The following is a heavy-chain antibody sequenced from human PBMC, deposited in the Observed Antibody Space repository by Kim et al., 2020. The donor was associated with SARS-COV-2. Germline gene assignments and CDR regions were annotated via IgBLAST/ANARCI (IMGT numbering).Heavy chain of an antibody. CDR2: ISSSSSYI. CDR1: GFTFSSYS. Sequence: GGSLRLSCAASGFTFSSYSMNWVRQAPGKGLEWVSSISSSSSYIYYADSVKGRFTISRDNAKNSLYLQMNSLRAEDTAVYYCARDQDIVVVPAAGDYYGMDVWGQGTTVTVSS. D-gene: IGHD2-2*01. J-gene: IGHJ6*02. CDR3: ARDQDIVVVPAAGDYYGMDV. V-gene: IGHV3-21*01.